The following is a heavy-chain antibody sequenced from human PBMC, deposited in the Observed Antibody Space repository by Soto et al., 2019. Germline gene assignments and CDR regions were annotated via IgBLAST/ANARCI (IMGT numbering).Heavy chain of an antibody. CDR2: IYSSGDT. D-gene: IGHD2-8*01. Sequence: VQLEEFGGGLVQPGRSLRLSCAASGFSVSDNYMSWVRQAPGKGLEWISVIYSSGDTYYADSVKGRLTISRDNSRNTLYLQINDLRVKDTAIYYCARDPGYGRGVSFDPWGQGIPVTVSS. CDR3: ARDPGYGRGVSFDP. J-gene: IGHJ5*02. CDR1: GFSVSDNY. V-gene: IGHV3-66*01.